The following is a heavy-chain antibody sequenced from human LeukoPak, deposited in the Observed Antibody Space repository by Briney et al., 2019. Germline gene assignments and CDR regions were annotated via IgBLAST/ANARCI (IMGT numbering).Heavy chain of an antibody. J-gene: IGHJ4*02. CDR3: ARGLWFGSTYYFDY. CDR1: AGSSNSYF. D-gene: IGHD3-10*01. V-gene: IGHV4-59*01. Sequence: PSETLSLTCTVSAGSSNSYFWSWIRQPPGKGLEWIAYIYYSGSTNYNPFLKRRVTITIDTSKNQVSLGLRSVTTADTAVYYCARGLWFGSTYYFDYWGQGTLVTVSS. CDR2: IYYSGST.